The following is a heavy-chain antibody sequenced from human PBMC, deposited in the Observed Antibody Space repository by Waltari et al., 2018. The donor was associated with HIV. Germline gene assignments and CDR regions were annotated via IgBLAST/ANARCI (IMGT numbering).Heavy chain of an antibody. CDR2: IYYSGST. D-gene: IGHD3-3*01. CDR3: ERDRDFWSGHYYYYGMDV. V-gene: IGHV4-59*01. CDR1: GGSISSYY. J-gene: IGHJ6*02. Sequence: QVQLQESGPGLVKPSETLSLTCTVSGGSISSYYWSWIRPPPGQGLEWIGYIYYSGSTNYNPSLKSRVTISVDTSKNQFSLKLSSVTAADTAVYYCERDRDFWSGHYYYYGMDVWGQGTTVTVSS.